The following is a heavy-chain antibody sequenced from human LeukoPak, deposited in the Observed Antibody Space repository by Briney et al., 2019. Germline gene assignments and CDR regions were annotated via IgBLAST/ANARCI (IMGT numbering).Heavy chain of an antibody. CDR2: IKSKAAGGTT. Sequence: GGFLRLSCAASGFAFRDAWMTWVRQAPGKGLEWVGRIKSKAAGGTTDYAAPVNGRFTISRDDSRNTLYLQMNSLRTEDTAVYYCTWYYYDTLDYWGPGTLVTVSS. V-gene: IGHV3-15*01. CDR1: GFAFRDAW. J-gene: IGHJ4*02. D-gene: IGHD3-22*01. CDR3: TWYYYDTLDY.